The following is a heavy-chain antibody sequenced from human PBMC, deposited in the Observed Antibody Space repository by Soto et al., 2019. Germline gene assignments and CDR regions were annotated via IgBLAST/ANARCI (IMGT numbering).Heavy chain of an antibody. D-gene: IGHD3-22*01. Sequence: QVQLQESGPGLVKPSQTLSLTCAVSGGSISSAGYYWSWFRQHPGRGLEWIGYIYYTGTTYYNPSLKSRITISVDSSKNQSSLKLISVTAADKAMYYCARDYDSSGSTNDAFDIWGQGTMVSVSS. CDR1: GGSISSAGYY. CDR2: IYYTGTT. J-gene: IGHJ3*02. V-gene: IGHV4-31*11. CDR3: ARDYDSSGSTNDAFDI.